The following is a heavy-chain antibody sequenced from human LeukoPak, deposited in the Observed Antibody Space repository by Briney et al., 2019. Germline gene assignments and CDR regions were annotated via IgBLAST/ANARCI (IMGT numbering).Heavy chain of an antibody. CDR2: ISGSDDGT. Sequence: GGSLRLSCAASGFTFSSCGMTWVRQAPGKGLEWVTSISGSDDGTYYADSVKGRFTISRDNSKNTLYLQMNSLRAEDTAVYYCAKRGPIYSSSPGNYFDYWGQGTLVTVSS. CDR1: GFTFSSCG. V-gene: IGHV3-23*01. J-gene: IGHJ4*02. D-gene: IGHD6-6*01. CDR3: AKRGPIYSSSPGNYFDY.